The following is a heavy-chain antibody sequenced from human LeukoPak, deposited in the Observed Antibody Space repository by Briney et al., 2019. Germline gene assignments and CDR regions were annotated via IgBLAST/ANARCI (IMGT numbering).Heavy chain of an antibody. CDR1: GYTFTSYG. CDR3: ARPQEDTYYDILTGLSDDAFDI. D-gene: IGHD3-9*01. CDR2: IIPIFGTA. Sequence: SVKVSCKASGYTFTSYGISWVRQAPGQGLEWLEGIIPIFGTANYAQKFQGRVTITADESTSTAYMELSSLRSEDTAVYYCARPQEDTYYDILTGLSDDAFDIWGQGTMVTVSS. J-gene: IGHJ3*02. V-gene: IGHV1-69*13.